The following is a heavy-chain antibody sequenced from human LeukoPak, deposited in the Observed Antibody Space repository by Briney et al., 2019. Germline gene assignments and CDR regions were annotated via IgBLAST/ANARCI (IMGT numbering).Heavy chain of an antibody. V-gene: IGHV1-2*02. J-gene: IGHJ5*02. CDR2: INPNSGGT. Sequence: ASVKVSCKASGYTFTGYYMHWVRQAPGQGLEWMGWINPNSGGTNYAQKFQGRVTMTRDTSISTAYMELSRLRSVDTAVYYCARGSYYDSSGYYNWFDPWGQGTLVTVSS. CDR3: ARGSYYDSSGYYNWFDP. CDR1: GYTFTGYY. D-gene: IGHD3-22*01.